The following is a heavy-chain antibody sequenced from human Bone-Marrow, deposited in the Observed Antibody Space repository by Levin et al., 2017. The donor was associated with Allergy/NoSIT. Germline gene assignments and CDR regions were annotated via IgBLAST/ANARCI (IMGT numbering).Heavy chain of an antibody. CDR3: ARRLASNRLDFDY. CDR2: ISWADDK. CDR1: GFSLSTNGVA. J-gene: IGHJ4*02. D-gene: IGHD1-14*01. Sequence: ESGPTLVKPTQTLTLTCTFSGFSLSTNGVAVAWIRQPPGKALEWLALISWADDKRYSPSLVSRPTIPKDTSKNQVVLTKTNMDPVDTATYYCARRLASNRLDFDYWGQGTLVTVSS. V-gene: IGHV2-5*02.